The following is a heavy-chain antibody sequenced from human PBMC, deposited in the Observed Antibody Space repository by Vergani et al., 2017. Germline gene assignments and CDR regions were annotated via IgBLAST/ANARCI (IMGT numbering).Heavy chain of an antibody. V-gene: IGHV3-74*01. Sequence: EVQLVESGGGLVQPGGSLRLSCAASGFTFSSYWMHWVRQAPGKGLVWVSRINSDGSSTSYADSVKGRFTISRDNAKNTLYLQMNSLRAEDTAVYYCASTYDILTGYSLHYWGQGTLVTVSS. D-gene: IGHD3-9*01. CDR2: INSDGSST. CDR3: ASTYDILTGYSLHY. CDR1: GFTFSSYW. J-gene: IGHJ4*02.